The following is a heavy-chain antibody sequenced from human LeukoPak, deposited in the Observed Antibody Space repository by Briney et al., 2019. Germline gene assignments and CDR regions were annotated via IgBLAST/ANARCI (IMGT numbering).Heavy chain of an antibody. CDR3: ARDSSYCSSTSCESGAFDI. J-gene: IGHJ3*02. CDR2: INTNTGNP. V-gene: IGHV7-4-1*02. CDR1: GYTFASYA. D-gene: IGHD2-2*01. Sequence: ASVKVSCKASGYTFASYAMNWVRQAPGQGLEWMGWINTNTGNPTYAQGFTGRFVFSLDTSVSTAYLQISSLKAEDTAVYYCARDSSYCSSTSCESGAFDIWGQGTMVTVSS.